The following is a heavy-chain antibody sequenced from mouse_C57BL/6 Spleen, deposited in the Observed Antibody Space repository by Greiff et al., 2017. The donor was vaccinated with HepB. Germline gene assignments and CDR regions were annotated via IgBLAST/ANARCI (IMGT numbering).Heavy chain of an antibody. V-gene: IGHV1-47*01. Sequence: QVQLQQSGAELVKPGASVKMSCKASGYTFTTYPIEWMKQNHGKSLEWIGNFHPYNDDTKYNEKFKGKATLTVEKSSSTVYVELSRLTSDDSAVYCCARGGYCGREAMDYWGQGTSVTVSS. D-gene: IGHD1-1*01. CDR1: GYTFTTYP. CDR3: ARGGYCGREAMDY. J-gene: IGHJ4*01. CDR2: FHPYNDDT.